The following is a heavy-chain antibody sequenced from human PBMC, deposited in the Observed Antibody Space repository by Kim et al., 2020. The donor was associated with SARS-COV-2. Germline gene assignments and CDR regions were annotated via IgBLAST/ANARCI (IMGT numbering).Heavy chain of an antibody. CDR1: GGSISSSCYY. CDR3: IVVPAAIQSKRAGGPFDP. D-gene: IGHD2-2*01. CDR2: IYYSGST. J-gene: IGHJ5*02. V-gene: IGHV4-39*07. Sequence: SETLSLTCTVSGGSISSSCYYWGWNRQPPGKGLEWIGSIYYSGSTYYNPSLKSRVTISVDTSKNQFSLKLSSVTAADTAVYYCIVVPAAIQSKRAGGPFDPWGQGTLVTVSS.